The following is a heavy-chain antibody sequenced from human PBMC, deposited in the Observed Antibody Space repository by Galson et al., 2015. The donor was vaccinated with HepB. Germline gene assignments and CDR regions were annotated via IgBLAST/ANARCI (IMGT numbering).Heavy chain of an antibody. J-gene: IGHJ4*02. CDR1: GGSISSGGYY. CDR3: ARASGGWTFDY. D-gene: IGHD6-19*01. V-gene: IGHV4-31*03. Sequence: TLSLTCTVSGGSISSGGYYWSWIRQHPGKGLEWIGYIYYSGSTYHNPSLKSRVTISVDTSKNQFSLKLSSVTAADTVVYYCARASGGWTFDYWGQGTLVTVSS. CDR2: IYYSGST.